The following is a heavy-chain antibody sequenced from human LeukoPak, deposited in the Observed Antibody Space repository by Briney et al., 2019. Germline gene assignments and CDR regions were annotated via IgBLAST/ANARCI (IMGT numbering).Heavy chain of an antibody. CDR2: INHSGST. J-gene: IGHJ4*02. CDR3: ARPSGYDPFFDY. D-gene: IGHD5-12*01. V-gene: IGHV4-34*01. Sequence: KSSETLSLTCAVYGGSFSGYYWSWIRQPPGKGLEWIGEINHSGSTNYNPSLKSRVTISVDTSKNQFSLKLSSVTAADTAVYYCARPSGYDPFFDYWGQGTLVTVSS. CDR1: GGSFSGYY.